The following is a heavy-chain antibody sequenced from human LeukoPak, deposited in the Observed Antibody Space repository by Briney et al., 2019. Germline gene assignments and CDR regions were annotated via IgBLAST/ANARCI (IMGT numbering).Heavy chain of an antibody. J-gene: IGHJ5*02. Sequence: PSETLSLTCTVSGGSISSYYWSWIRQPAGKGLEWVGHIYSSGRSRYNPSLKSRVTMSVDTSSNQFSLKLSSVTAADTAVYYCARENEGYCSSANCFDHWFDPWGQGTLVTVSS. V-gene: IGHV4-4*07. CDR3: ARENEGYCSSANCFDHWFDP. D-gene: IGHD2-2*01. CDR2: IYSSGRS. CDR1: GGSISSYY.